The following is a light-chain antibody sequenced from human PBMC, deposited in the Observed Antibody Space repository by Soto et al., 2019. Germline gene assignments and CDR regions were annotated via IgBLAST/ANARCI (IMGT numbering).Light chain of an antibody. Sequence: EIVMTQSPGTLSLSPGESATLSCRASQIVISNSLAWYQHKRGRAPRLVIYGAFNRAGGIPDRFSGSGSGRDFTLTISSLEPEDFAVYYCQQFESSPYTFGQVTKLEIK. J-gene: IGKJ2*01. V-gene: IGKV3-20*01. CDR2: GAF. CDR3: QQFESSPYT. CDR1: QIVISNS.